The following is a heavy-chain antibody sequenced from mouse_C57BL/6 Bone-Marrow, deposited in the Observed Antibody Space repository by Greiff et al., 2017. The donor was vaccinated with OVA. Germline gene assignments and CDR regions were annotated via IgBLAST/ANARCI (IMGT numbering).Heavy chain of an antibody. CDR3: ARRNRAWFAY. J-gene: IGHJ3*01. Sequence: VKLMESGAELVRPGTSVKLSCKASGYTFTSYWMHWVKQRPGQGLEWIGVIDPSDSYTNYNQKFKGKATLTVDTSSSTAYMQLSSLTSEDSAVYYCARRNRAWFAYWGQGTLVTVSA. CDR1: GYTFTSYW. CDR2: IDPSDSYT. V-gene: IGHV1-59*01.